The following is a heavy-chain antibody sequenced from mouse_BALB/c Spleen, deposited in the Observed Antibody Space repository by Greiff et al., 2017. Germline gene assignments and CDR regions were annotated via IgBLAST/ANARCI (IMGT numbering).Heavy chain of an antibody. J-gene: IGHJ1*01. V-gene: IGHV5-9*03. CDR3: ARLGNYWYFDV. CDR2: ISSGGGNT. D-gene: IGHD2-1*01. Sequence: EVQLVESGGGLVKPGGSLKLSCAASGFTFSSYTMSWVRQTPEKRLEWVATISSGGGNTYYPDSVKGRFTISRDNAKNNLYLQMSSLRSEDTALYYCARLGNYWYFDVWGAGTTVTVSS. CDR1: GFTFSSYT.